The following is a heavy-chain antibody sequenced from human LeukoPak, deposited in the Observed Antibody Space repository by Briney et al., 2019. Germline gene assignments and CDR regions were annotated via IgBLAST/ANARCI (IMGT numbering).Heavy chain of an antibody. CDR1: GYTFTGYY. CDR2: INPNSGGT. D-gene: IGHD6-13*01. CDR3: ARARGASSSWPTLFDY. V-gene: IGHV1-2*02. Sequence: ASVKVSCKASGYTFTGYYMHWVRQAPGQGLEWMGWINPNSGGTNYAQKFQGRVTMTRDTSISTAYMELSWLRSDDTAVYYCARARGASSSWPTLFDYWGQGTLVTVSS. J-gene: IGHJ4*02.